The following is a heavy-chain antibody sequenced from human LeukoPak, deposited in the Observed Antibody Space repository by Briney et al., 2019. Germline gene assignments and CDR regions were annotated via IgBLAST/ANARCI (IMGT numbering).Heavy chain of an antibody. D-gene: IGHD3-3*01. CDR2: IIPIFGTA. Sequence: SVKVSCKASGGTFSSYAISWVRQAPGQGLEWMGGIIPIFGTANYAQKFQGRVTITADESTSTAYMELSSLRSEDTAVYYCARGDTIFGVVIPPYFDYWGQGTLVAVSS. CDR3: ARGDTIFGVVIPPYFDY. CDR1: GGTFSSYA. V-gene: IGHV1-69*13. J-gene: IGHJ4*02.